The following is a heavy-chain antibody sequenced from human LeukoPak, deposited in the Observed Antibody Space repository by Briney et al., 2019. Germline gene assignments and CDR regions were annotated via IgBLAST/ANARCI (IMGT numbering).Heavy chain of an antibody. D-gene: IGHD2-15*01. J-gene: IGHJ6*02. CDR1: GGSISSYY. CDR3: ARHFCPDNGLGGSCHQPMRYYYGMDV. Sequence: PSETLSLTCTVSGGSISSYYWSWIRQPPGKGLEWIGYIYYSGSTNYNPSLKSRVTISVDTSKNQFSLKLSSVTAADTAVYYCARHFCPDNGLGGSCHQPMRYYYGMDVWGQGTTVTVSS. CDR2: IYYSGST. V-gene: IGHV4-59*08.